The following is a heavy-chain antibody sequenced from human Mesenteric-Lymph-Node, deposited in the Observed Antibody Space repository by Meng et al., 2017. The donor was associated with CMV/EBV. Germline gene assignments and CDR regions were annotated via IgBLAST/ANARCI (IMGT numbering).Heavy chain of an antibody. V-gene: IGHV3-30*02. CDR1: GFTFSSYG. D-gene: IGHD5-12*01. CDR3: VKSAGVGYAGFRGRYFYHYPLDL. CDR2: IWDDGSDK. Sequence: GGSLRLSCAASGFTFSSYGMHWVRQAPGKGLEWVAFIWDDGSDKYLADSVEGRFIISRDNYNNRLYLQMTSLRFEDTAIYYCVKSAGVGYAGFRGRYFYHYPLDLWGQGTTVTVSS. J-gene: IGHJ6*02.